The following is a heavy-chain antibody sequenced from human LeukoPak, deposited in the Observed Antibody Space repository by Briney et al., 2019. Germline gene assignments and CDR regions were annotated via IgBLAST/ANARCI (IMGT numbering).Heavy chain of an antibody. J-gene: IGHJ4*02. V-gene: IGHV1-8*02. CDR1: GYTFTSYG. Sequence: ASVKVSCKASGYTFTSYGISWVRQATGQGLEWMGWMNPNSGNTGYAQKFQGRVTMTRNTSISTAYMELSSLRSEDTAVYYCARFINRRRLPARYFDYWGQGTLVTVSS. CDR3: ARFINRRRLPARYFDY. D-gene: IGHD6-6*01. CDR2: MNPNSGNT.